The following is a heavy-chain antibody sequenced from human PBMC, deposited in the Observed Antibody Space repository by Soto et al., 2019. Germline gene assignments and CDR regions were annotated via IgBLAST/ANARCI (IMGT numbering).Heavy chain of an antibody. CDR1: GGTFSSYA. CDR2: IIPIFGTA. D-gene: IGHD3-3*01. V-gene: IGHV1-69*01. J-gene: IGHJ6*02. Sequence: QVQLVQSGAEVKKPGSSVKVSCKASGGTFSSYAISWVRQAPGQGLEWMGGIIPIFGTANYAQKFQGRATISADESTSTAYMELSSLRSEDTAVYYCARDEVPPNYDFWSGYTGGYGMDVWGQGTTVTVSS. CDR3: ARDEVPPNYDFWSGYTGGYGMDV.